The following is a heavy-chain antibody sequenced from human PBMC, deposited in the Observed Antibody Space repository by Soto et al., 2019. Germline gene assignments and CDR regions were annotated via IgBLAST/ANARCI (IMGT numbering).Heavy chain of an antibody. D-gene: IGHD4-17*01. J-gene: IGHJ2*01. Sequence: QVQLVQSGAEVKKPGASVKVSCKASGYTFISYGITWVRQAPGQGLEYMGWISVYNGNTNYAQKFQGSVTMTTDTSTSTAYMELRSLRSDDTAVYYCARSYGDTGYFDLWGRGTLVTVSS. CDR3: ARSYGDTGYFDL. CDR1: GYTFISYG. V-gene: IGHV1-18*01. CDR2: ISVYNGNT.